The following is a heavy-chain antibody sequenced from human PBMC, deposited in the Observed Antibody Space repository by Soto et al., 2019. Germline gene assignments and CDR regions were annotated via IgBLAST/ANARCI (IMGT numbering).Heavy chain of an antibody. V-gene: IGHV3-30*18. D-gene: IGHD3-22*01. CDR2: ISYDGSNK. CDR3: AKAPYDSSRMDV. J-gene: IGHJ6*02. CDR1: GFTFSSYG. Sequence: GGSLGLSCAASGFTFSSYGMHWVRQAPGKGLEWVAVISYDGSNKYYADSVKGRFTISRDNSKNTLYLQMNSLRAEDTAVYYCAKAPYDSSRMDVWGQGTTVTVSS.